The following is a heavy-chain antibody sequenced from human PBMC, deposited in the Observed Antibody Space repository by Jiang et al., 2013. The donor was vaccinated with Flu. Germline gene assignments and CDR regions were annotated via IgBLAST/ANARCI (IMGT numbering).Heavy chain of an antibody. J-gene: IGHJ3*02. CDR2: MFPGDSDT. V-gene: IGHV5-51*01. Sequence: GAEVKKPGESLKISCKGSGYSFSSYWIAWVRQMPGKGPEWMGTMFPGDSDTRYSPSFQGQVTISADKSITTAYLQWGSLKASDTAMYYCARPRGLFSAIDAFDIWGQGTMVTVSS. CDR1: GYSFSSYW. D-gene: IGHD3/OR15-3a*01. CDR3: ARPRGLFSAIDAFDI.